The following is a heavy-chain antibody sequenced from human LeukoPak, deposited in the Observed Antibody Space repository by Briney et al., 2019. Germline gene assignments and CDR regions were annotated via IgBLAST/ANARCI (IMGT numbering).Heavy chain of an antibody. CDR3: ARGLCSGGSCYSPDWFDP. J-gene: IGHJ5*02. CDR2: IYYSGAA. Sequence: SQTLSLTCTVSGGSIGRGGYFWNWIRQHPGGAPEWIGSIYYSGAAYYNPSLESRVTISIDTSKNQFSLKLTSVTAADAAVYYCARGLCSGGSCYSPDWFDPWGQGTLVTVSS. V-gene: IGHV4-31*03. CDR1: GGSIGRGGYF. D-gene: IGHD2-15*01.